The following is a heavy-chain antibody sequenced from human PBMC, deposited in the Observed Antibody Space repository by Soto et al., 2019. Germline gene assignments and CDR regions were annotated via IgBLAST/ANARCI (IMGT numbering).Heavy chain of an antibody. J-gene: IGHJ4*02. CDR2: IYSGGST. V-gene: IGHV3-66*01. D-gene: IGHD4-17*01. Sequence: EVQLVESGGGLVQPGGSLRLSCAASGFTVSSNYMSWVRQAPGKGLEWVSVIYSGGSTYYAVSVKGRFTISRDNSKNTLYLQMNSLRAEDTAVYYCARMDFGDYPIDYWGQGTLVTVSS. CDR1: GFTVSSNY. CDR3: ARMDFGDYPIDY.